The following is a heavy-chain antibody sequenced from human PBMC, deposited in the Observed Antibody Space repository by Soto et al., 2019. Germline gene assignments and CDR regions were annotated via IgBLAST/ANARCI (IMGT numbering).Heavy chain of an antibody. V-gene: IGHV3-7*01. CDR1: GFTFSSYA. Sequence: GGSLRLSCAASGFTFSSYAIHWVRQAPGKGLEWVANIKQDGSEKYYVDSVKGRFTISRDNAKNSLYLQMNSLRAEDTAVYYCARISDDYDILTGYLRTYYYYGMDVWGQGTTVTVSS. CDR3: ARISDDYDILTGYLRTYYYYGMDV. CDR2: IKQDGSEK. D-gene: IGHD3-9*01. J-gene: IGHJ6*02.